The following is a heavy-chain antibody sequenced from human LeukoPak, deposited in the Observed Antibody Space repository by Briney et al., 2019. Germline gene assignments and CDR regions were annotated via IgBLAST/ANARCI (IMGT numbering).Heavy chain of an antibody. CDR3: AGPEPREHTNSWEL. CDR2: ISGASEHI. CDR1: EFIFSSHS. Sequence: PGGSLRLSCAASEFIFSSHSMNWVRQTPGKGLEWVSSISGASEHILYADSMKGRFTISRDNARSSLFLQMNSLRAEDSAVYYCAGPEPREHTNSWELWGQGTLVTVSS. V-gene: IGHV3-21*01. J-gene: IGHJ4*02. D-gene: IGHD1-26*01.